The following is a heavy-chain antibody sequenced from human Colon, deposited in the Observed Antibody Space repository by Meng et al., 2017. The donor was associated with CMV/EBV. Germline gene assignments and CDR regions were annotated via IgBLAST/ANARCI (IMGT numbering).Heavy chain of an antibody. J-gene: IGHJ4*02. D-gene: IGHD3-16*01. Sequence: ASVKVSCKASGYPFTNYDINWVRQAPGRRLEWMGWINLWNGDIKYAQKFQGRVTVSADTSTSTAHMELRSLTSDDTAVYYCARDLFSPGGNSCFDNWGQGTVVTVSS. V-gene: IGHV1-18*01. CDR2: INLWNGDI. CDR3: ARDLFSPGGNSCFDN. CDR1: GYPFTNYD.